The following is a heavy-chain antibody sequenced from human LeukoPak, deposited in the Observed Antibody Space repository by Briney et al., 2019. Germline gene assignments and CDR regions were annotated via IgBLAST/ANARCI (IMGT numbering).Heavy chain of an antibody. D-gene: IGHD1-26*01. Sequence: GGSLRLSCAASGFTVSSNYMNWVRQAPGKGLEWVSAISGSGGSTYYADSVKGRFTISRDNSKNTLYLQMDSLRVEDTAVYYCAKDGGPSSSGSQFFNYWGQGALVTVSS. J-gene: IGHJ4*02. CDR2: ISGSGGST. CDR1: GFTVSSNY. V-gene: IGHV3-23*01. CDR3: AKDGGPSSSGSQFFNY.